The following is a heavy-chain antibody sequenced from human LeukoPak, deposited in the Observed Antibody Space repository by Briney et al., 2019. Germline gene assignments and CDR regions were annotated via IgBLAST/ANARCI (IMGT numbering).Heavy chain of an antibody. J-gene: IGHJ3*02. Sequence: GGSLRLSCSASGFTFSSFVMHWVRQAPGKGLEYASAISSNGDTTDYADSVKGRFTISRDNSKSTLSLQMISLRAEDTAVYYCVKGWELRHDAFDIWGQGTMVTVSS. V-gene: IGHV3-64D*06. CDR1: GFTFSSFV. CDR2: ISSNGDTT. CDR3: VKGWELRHDAFDI. D-gene: IGHD1-26*01.